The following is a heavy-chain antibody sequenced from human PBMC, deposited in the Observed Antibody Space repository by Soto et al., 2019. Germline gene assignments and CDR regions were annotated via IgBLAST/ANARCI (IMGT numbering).Heavy chain of an antibody. V-gene: IGHV3-23*01. Sequence: ESGGGLVQPGGSLRLSCAASGFTFSSYAMSWVRQAPGKGLEWVSGIGGSGSSTYYADSVKGRFTISRDNSKNTLYVQMNSLRAEDTAVYYCAKDRGWPAATIRGWDYWGQGTLVTVSS. CDR1: GFTFSSYA. CDR2: IGGSGSST. CDR3: AKDRGWPAATIRGWDY. D-gene: IGHD2-15*01. J-gene: IGHJ4*02.